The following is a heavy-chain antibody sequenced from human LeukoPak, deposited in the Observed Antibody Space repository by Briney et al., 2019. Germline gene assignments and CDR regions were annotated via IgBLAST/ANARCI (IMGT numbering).Heavy chain of an antibody. CDR3: ARDRPSIAGAGSIVDY. V-gene: IGHV1-18*01. D-gene: IGHD6-19*01. CDR2: ISAYNGNT. J-gene: IGHJ4*02. Sequence: ASANVSCKASGYTFTSFGTSWVRQAPGQGPEWMGWISAYNGNTNYAQKLQRRLTMTTDTSTSTAYMELRSLRSDDTAVYYCARDRPSIAGAGSIVDYWGEGTLVTVSS. CDR1: GYTFTSFG.